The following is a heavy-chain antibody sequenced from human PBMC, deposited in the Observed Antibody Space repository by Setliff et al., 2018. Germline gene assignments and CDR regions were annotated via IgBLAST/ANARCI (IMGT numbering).Heavy chain of an antibody. CDR1: GYSFSRYW. CDR2: IYPDDSDT. CDR3: ARHAVPYYDSSNDAFDI. Sequence: GESLKIFCKGSGYSFSRYWIGWVRQMPGKGLEWMGIIYPDDSDTRYSPSFQGRVTISADKSISTAYLQWSSLKASDTAMYYCARHAVPYYDSSNDAFDIWGQGAMVTVSS. J-gene: IGHJ3*02. V-gene: IGHV5-51*01. D-gene: IGHD3-22*01.